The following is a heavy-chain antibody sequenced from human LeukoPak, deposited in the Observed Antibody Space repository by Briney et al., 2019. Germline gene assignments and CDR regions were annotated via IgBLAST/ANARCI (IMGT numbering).Heavy chain of an antibody. CDR1: GFTLSSYG. J-gene: IGHJ6*02. CDR2: ISYDGSNK. V-gene: IGHV3-30*18. CDR3: AKALIRSYCDYVGYYYGMDV. Sequence: AGGSLRLSRAASGFTLSSYGMHWVRQAPGKGLERVAVISYDGSNKYYADSVKGRFTISRDNSKNTLYLQMNSLRAEDTAVYYCAKALIRSYCDYVGYYYGMDVLGQGTTVTVSS. D-gene: IGHD4-17*01.